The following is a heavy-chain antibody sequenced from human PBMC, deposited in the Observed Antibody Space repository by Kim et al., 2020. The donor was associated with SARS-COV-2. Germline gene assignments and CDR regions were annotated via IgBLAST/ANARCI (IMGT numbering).Heavy chain of an antibody. Sequence: SETLSLTCAVYGGSFSGYYWSWIRQPPGKGLEWIGEINHSGSTNYNPSLKSRVTISVDTSKNQFSLKLSSVTAADTAVYYCARGPYYGSGIDYWGQGTLVTVSS. CDR3: ARGPYYGSGIDY. V-gene: IGHV4-34*01. CDR2: INHSGST. CDR1: GGSFSGYY. J-gene: IGHJ4*02. D-gene: IGHD3-10*01.